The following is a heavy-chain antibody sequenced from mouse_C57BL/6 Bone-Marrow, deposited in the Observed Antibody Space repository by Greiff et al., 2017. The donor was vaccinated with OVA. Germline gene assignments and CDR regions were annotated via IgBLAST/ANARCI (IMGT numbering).Heavy chain of an antibody. CDR1: GYTFTSYG. V-gene: IGHV1-58*01. J-gene: IGHJ2*01. D-gene: IGHD1-1*01. Sequence: EVMLVESGAELVRPGSSVKMSCKTSGYTFTSYGINWVKQRPGQGLEWIGYIYIGNGYTEYNEKFKGKATLTSDTSSSTAYMQLSSLTSEDSAIYFCARLDYYGRRFPYYFDYWGQGTTLTVSS. CDR2: IYIGNGYT. CDR3: ARLDYYGRRFPYYFDY.